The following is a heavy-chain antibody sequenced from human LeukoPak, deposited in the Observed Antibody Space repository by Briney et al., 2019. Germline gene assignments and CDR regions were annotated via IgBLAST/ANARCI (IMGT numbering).Heavy chain of an antibody. D-gene: IGHD4-11*01. CDR1: GYTFTSYD. Sequence: VASVKVSCKASGYTFTSYDINWVRQAPGQGLEWMGIINPSGGSTSYAQKFQGRVTMTRDTSTSTVYMELSSLRSEDTAVYYCASSPDSEDAFDIWGQGTMVTVSS. CDR3: ASSPDSEDAFDI. J-gene: IGHJ3*02. V-gene: IGHV1-46*01. CDR2: INPSGGST.